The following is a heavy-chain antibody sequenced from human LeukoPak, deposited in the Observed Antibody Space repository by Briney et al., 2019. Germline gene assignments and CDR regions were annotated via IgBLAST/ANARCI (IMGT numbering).Heavy chain of an antibody. D-gene: IGHD3-10*01. CDR3: TRDITLTRGGRSDY. Sequence: GGSLRLSCAASGFTFSNYWMHWVRQAPGKGLVWVSRINLEGTTTEYADSVKGRFTISRDNAKNTVYLQMNSLRAEDTAIYYCTRDITLTRGGRSDYWGQGTLVTVSS. CDR2: INLEGTTT. J-gene: IGHJ4*02. CDR1: GFTFSNYW. V-gene: IGHV3-74*01.